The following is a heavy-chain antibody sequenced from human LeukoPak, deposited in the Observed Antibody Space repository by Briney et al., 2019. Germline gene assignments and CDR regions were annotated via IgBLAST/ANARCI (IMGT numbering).Heavy chain of an antibody. Sequence: PGGSLRLSCAASGFTFSSYGMHWVRQAPGKGLEWVAVIWYDGSNKYYTDSVKGRFTISRDNSKNTLYLQMNSLRAEDTAVYYCARVYLGRYYYDSSGVFDYWGQGTLVTVSS. CDR3: ARVYLGRYYYDSSGVFDY. CDR2: IWYDGSNK. V-gene: IGHV3-33*01. J-gene: IGHJ4*02. CDR1: GFTFSSYG. D-gene: IGHD3-22*01.